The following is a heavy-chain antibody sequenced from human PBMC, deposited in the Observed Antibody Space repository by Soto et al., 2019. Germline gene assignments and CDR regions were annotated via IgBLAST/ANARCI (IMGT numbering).Heavy chain of an antibody. CDR2: IDSDGSRP. CDR1: GFNFGSGW. J-gene: IGHJ4*02. Sequence: EVQLVESGGGLVQPGGSLRLSCAASGFNFGSGWMHWVRQAPGKGLVWVSRIDSDGSRPTYADSVKGRFTISRDNAKNTLYLQMSSLTAEDTALYYCSRDPLNYYDSDWGLGTLVTVSS. V-gene: IGHV3-74*01. D-gene: IGHD3-22*01. CDR3: SRDPLNYYDSD.